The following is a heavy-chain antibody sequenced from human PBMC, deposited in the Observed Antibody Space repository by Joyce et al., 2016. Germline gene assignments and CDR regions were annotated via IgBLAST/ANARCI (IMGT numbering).Heavy chain of an antibody. Sequence: EVELVESGGALVQPGGSLRLSCVASGFDFGGCSLTWVRQAPGKGLEWLSYISNFGSPIFHADSVKGRFTISRDNARNSLYLQMNGLRAEDTAVYFCSGGGEYRTDWFFSWGQGTPVTVSS. J-gene: IGHJ1*01. V-gene: IGHV3-48*01. CDR3: SGGGEYRTDWFFS. D-gene: IGHD3-9*01. CDR2: ISNFGSPI. CDR1: GFDFGGCS.